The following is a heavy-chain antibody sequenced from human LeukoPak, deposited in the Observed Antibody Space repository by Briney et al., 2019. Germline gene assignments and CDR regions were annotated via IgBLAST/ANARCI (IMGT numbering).Heavy chain of an antibody. CDR2: ISAYNGNT. Sequence: GASVKVSCKASGYTFTSYGISWVRQAPGQGLEWMGWISAYNGNTNYAQKLQGRATMTTDTSTSTAYMELRSLRSDDTAVYYCAYSSSWYAGYYGMDVWGKGTTVTVSS. V-gene: IGHV1-18*04. CDR1: GYTFTSYG. J-gene: IGHJ6*04. D-gene: IGHD6-13*01. CDR3: AYSSSWYAGYYGMDV.